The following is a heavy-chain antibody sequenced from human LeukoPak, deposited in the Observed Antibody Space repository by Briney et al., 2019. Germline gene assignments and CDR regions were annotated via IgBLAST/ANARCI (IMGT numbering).Heavy chain of an antibody. D-gene: IGHD2-15*01. CDR2: ISAYNGNT. J-gene: IGHJ5*02. CDR3: VRDKCSGITCYSLDP. CDR1: GYTFTGYY. V-gene: IGHV1-18*04. Sequence: GASVKVSCKASGYTFTGYYMHWVRQAPGQGLEWMGWISAYNGNTKYAQKFQGRVTVTTDIPTTTAYMELRSLRSDDTAIYYCVRDKCSGITCYSLDPWGQGTLVTVSS.